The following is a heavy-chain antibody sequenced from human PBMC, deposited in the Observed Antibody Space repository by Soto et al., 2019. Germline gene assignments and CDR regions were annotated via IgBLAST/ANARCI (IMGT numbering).Heavy chain of an antibody. V-gene: IGHV3-9*01. CDR2: ISWNSGSI. Sequence: GGSLRLSCAASGFTFDDYAMHWVRQAPGKGLEWVSGISWNSGSIGYADSVKGRFTISRDNAKNSLYLQMNSLRAEDTALYYCAKDMARGGDYYYGMDVWGQGTTVTVSS. D-gene: IGHD3-10*01. J-gene: IGHJ6*02. CDR1: GFTFDDYA. CDR3: AKDMARGGDYYYGMDV.